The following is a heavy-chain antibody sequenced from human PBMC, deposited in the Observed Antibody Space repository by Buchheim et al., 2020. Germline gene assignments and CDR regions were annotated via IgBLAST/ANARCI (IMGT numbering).Heavy chain of an antibody. Sequence: QVQLQQWGAGLLKPSETLSLTCAVYGGSFSGYYWSWIRQPPGKGLEWIGEINHSGRTNYNPSLKSRVTISVDTSKNQFSLKLSSVTAADTAVYYCARGIRGITMVRGVSRWFDPWGQGTL. D-gene: IGHD3-10*01. CDR3: ARGIRGITMVRGVSRWFDP. CDR1: GGSFSGYY. V-gene: IGHV4-34*01. J-gene: IGHJ5*02. CDR2: INHSGRT.